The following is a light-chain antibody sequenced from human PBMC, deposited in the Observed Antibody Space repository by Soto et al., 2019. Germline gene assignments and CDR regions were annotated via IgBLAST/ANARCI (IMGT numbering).Light chain of an antibody. CDR3: QQLGSNPPLT. Sequence: DIQLTQSPSFLSASIGDRVTITCRASQGISSYFAWYQQKPGKAPSLLISAASTLQSGVPSRFSGSGSGTEFTLTISSLQPEDFGTYYCQQLGSNPPLTFGGGTKVEIK. V-gene: IGKV1-9*01. CDR1: QGISSY. J-gene: IGKJ4*01. CDR2: AAS.